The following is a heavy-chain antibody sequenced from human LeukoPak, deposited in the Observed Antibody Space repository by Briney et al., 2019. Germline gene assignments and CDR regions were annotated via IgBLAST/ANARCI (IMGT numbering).Heavy chain of an antibody. D-gene: IGHD3-10*01. J-gene: IGHJ3*02. CDR2: IKQDGSEK. Sequence: PGGSLRLSCAASGFTFSSYAMIWVRQAPGKGLGWVANIKQDGSEKYYVDSVKGRFTISRDNAKNSLYLQMNSLRAKDTAVYFCARGGFDIWGQGTMVTVSS. CDR3: ARGGFDI. V-gene: IGHV3-7*01. CDR1: GFTFSSYA.